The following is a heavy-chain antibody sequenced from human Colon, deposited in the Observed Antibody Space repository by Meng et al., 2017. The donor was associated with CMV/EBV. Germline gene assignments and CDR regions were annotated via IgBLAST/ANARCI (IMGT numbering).Heavy chain of an antibody. CDR1: GGSFSGYY. J-gene: IGHJ5*02. V-gene: IGHV4-34*01. CDR2: INHSGNT. CDR3: ATNSSGWFGYFDP. Sequence: CAVYGGSFSGYYWGWVRQPPGKGLEWIGEINHSGNTNYNPSLKSRVTISVDTSKNQFSLHLNSVTAADTAVYYCATNSSGWFGYFDPWGQGTLVTVSS. D-gene: IGHD6-19*01.